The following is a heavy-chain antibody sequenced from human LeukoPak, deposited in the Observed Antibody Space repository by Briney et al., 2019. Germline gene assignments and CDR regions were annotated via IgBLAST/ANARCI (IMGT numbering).Heavy chain of an antibody. D-gene: IGHD4-23*01. Sequence: SVKVSCKASGGTFSSYAISWVRQAPGQGLEWMGRIIPIFGTANYAQKFQGRVTITTDESTSTAYMELSSLRSEDTAVYYCATEGDYGGNYLDYWGQGTLVIVSS. V-gene: IGHV1-69*05. CDR2: IIPIFGTA. CDR3: ATEGDYGGNYLDY. J-gene: IGHJ4*02. CDR1: GGTFSSYA.